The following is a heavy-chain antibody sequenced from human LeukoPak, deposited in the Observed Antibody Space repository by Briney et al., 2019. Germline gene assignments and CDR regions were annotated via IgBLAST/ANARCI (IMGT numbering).Heavy chain of an antibody. Sequence: SETLSLTCAVSGYSFSSGYYWGWLRARPGKGLEWIGIIYHSGSTYYNPYLKSRVTISVDKSKNQVSLQLNTVSAADTAVYYCARDSGYSYGPRYYFDYWGQGTLVTVSS. V-gene: IGHV4-38-2*02. D-gene: IGHD5-18*01. CDR1: GYSFSSGYY. CDR3: ARDSGYSYGPRYYFDY. J-gene: IGHJ4*02. CDR2: IYHSGST.